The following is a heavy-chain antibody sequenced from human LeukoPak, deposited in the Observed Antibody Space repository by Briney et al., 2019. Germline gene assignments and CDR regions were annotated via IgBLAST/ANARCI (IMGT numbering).Heavy chain of an antibody. J-gene: IGHJ3*02. CDR1: GFTFGDYA. Sequence: PGGSLRLSCTASGFTFGDYAMSWVRQPPGKGLEWIGYIYYSGSTNYNPSLKSRVTISVDTSKNQFSLKLSSVTAADTAVYYCARRDLMGATYAFDIWGQGTMVTVSS. D-gene: IGHD1-26*01. CDR2: IYYSGST. CDR3: ARRDLMGATYAFDI. V-gene: IGHV4-59*08.